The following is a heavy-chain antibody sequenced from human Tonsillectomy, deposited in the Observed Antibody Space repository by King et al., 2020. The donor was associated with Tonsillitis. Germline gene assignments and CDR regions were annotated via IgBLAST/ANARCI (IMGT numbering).Heavy chain of an antibody. V-gene: IGHV3-23*04. CDR3: AKASYAGWQLVTPLDY. Sequence: VQLVESGGGLVQPGGSLRLSCAASGFTFSSYAMSWVRQAPGKGLEWVSAISGSGGSTYYADSVKGRFTISRDNSKNTLYLQMNSLRAEDTAVYYSAKASYAGWQLVTPLDYWGQGTLVTVSS. CDR1: GFTFSSYA. J-gene: IGHJ4*02. D-gene: IGHD6-13*01. CDR2: ISGSGGST.